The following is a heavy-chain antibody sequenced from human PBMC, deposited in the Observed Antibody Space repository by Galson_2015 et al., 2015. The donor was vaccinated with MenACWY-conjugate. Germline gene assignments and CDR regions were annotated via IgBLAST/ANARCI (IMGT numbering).Heavy chain of an antibody. D-gene: IGHD6-6*01. CDR1: GYRFTNSW. CDR3: ARQGSSSSWSDP. J-gene: IGHJ5*02. V-gene: IGHV5-51*01. CDR2: IYPSDSDT. Sequence: QSGAEVKKPGESLKISFKASGYRFTNSWIAWVRQMPGKGLEWMGIIYPSDSDTRYSPSFQGQVTISADKSIDTAYLQWSNLKASDTAMYYCARQGSSSSWSDPWGQGTLVTVSS.